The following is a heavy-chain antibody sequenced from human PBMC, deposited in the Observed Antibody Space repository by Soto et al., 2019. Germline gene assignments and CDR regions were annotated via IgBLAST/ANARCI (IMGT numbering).Heavy chain of an antibody. CDR2: IIPIFGTA. CDR1: GGTFSSKA. J-gene: IGHJ6*02. CDR3: ERDRGIVVVRNYYYSGMDV. V-gene: IGHV1-69*06. D-gene: IGHD3-22*01. Sequence: SVKVSSKASGGTFSSKAISWVRQAPGQGLEWMGGIIPIFGTANYEQKFQGRVTITADKSTSTAYMELSSMSSEDTAVYYCERDRGIVVVRNYYYSGMDVWGQGTTVTVS.